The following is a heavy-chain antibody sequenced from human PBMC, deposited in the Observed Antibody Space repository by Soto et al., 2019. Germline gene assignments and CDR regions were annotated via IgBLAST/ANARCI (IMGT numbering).Heavy chain of an antibody. CDR1: GGTFSSYA. Sequence: SVKVSCKASGGTFSSYAISWVRQAPGQGLEWMGGIIPIFGTANYAQKFQGRVTITADESTSTAYMELSSLRSEDTAVYYCARGLYLDFGHGMDVWGQGTTVTVSS. CDR3: ARGLYLDFGHGMDV. V-gene: IGHV1-69*13. J-gene: IGHJ6*02. D-gene: IGHD2-2*02. CDR2: IIPIFGTA.